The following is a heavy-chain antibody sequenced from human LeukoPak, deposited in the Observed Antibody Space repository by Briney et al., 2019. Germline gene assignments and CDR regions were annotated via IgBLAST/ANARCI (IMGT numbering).Heavy chain of an antibody. V-gene: IGHV4-59*01. CDR1: GASISSYY. J-gene: IGHJ4*02. CDR3: ARASRFAYGPYCLDY. D-gene: IGHD2-8*02. Sequence: PSETLSLTCTVSGASISSYYWTWIRQPPGKGPEWIGYVYYSGSTNYNPSLESRVNLSVDTSKSHLSLRLSSVTAADTAVYYCARASRFAYGPYCLDYWGRGILVTVSS. CDR2: VYYSGST.